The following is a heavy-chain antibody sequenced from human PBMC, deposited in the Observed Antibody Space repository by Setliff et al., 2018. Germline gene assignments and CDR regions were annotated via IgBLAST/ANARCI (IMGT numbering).Heavy chain of an antibody. D-gene: IGHD1-1*01. J-gene: IGHJ6*03. CDR3: XSRQFPGGGNYYYFMDV. Sequence: SVKVSCKASGGPFRDFAISWVRQAPGQGLEWMGGIMPVFGTPDYAQKFEGRVTISADXXXXXXXLXXXXXXXXXXXVYXCXSRQFPGGGNYYYFMDVWGKGTTVTVSS. V-gene: IGHV1-69*13. CDR1: GGPFRDFA. CDR2: IMPVFGTP.